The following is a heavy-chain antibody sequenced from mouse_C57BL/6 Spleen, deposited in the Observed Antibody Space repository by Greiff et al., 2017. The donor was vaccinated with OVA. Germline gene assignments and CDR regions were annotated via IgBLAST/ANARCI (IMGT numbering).Heavy chain of an antibody. J-gene: IGHJ3*01. Sequence: EVQRVESGPGLVKPSQSLSLTCSVTGYSITSGYYWNWIRQFPGNKLEWMGYISYDGSNNYNPSLKNRISITRDTSKNQFFLKLNSVTTEDTATYYCAREGASGRFAYWGQGTLVTVSA. CDR2: ISYDGSN. D-gene: IGHD6-1*01. V-gene: IGHV3-6*01. CDR3: AREGASGRFAY. CDR1: GYSITSGYY.